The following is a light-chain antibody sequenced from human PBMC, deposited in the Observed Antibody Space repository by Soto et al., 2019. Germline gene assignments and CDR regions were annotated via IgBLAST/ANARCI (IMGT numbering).Light chain of an antibody. J-gene: IGLJ1*01. CDR3: CSYTSSSSLYV. CDR1: SSDVGGYNY. V-gene: IGLV2-14*01. Sequence: QSALTQPASVSGSPGQSITISCTGTSSDVGGYNYVSWYQQHPGKAPKFMIYDVSNRPSGVSNRFSGSKSGNTASLTISGLQAEDEADYYCCSYTSSSSLYVFGTGTKVTVL. CDR2: DVS.